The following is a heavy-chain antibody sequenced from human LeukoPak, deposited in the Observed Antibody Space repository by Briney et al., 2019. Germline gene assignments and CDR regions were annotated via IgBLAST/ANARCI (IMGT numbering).Heavy chain of an antibody. V-gene: IGHV1-18*01. CDR1: GYTFTSYG. J-gene: IGHJ5*02. Sequence: GASVKVSCKASGYTFTSYGISWVRQAPGQGLEWMGWISAYNGNTNYAQKLQGRVTMTTDTSTSTAYMELRSLRSDDTAVYYCARVFGVLSRYCSGGSCYSGGWFDPWGQGTLVTVSS. CDR3: ARVFGVLSRYCSGGSCYSGGWFDP. D-gene: IGHD2-15*01. CDR2: ISAYNGNT.